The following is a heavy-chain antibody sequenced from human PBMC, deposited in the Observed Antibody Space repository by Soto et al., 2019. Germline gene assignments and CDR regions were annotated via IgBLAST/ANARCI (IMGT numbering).Heavy chain of an antibody. CDR1: GFTFSSYW. D-gene: IGHD6-19*01. CDR3: ARGGAVTGLQY. J-gene: IGHJ4*02. V-gene: IGHV3-74*02. Sequence: EVQLVESGGGSVQPGGSLRLSCEASGFTFSSYWMHWVRQSPGKGLVWVSRISSDGSSTSYGDSVKGRFNVSRDNAKNTLYLQMSSLRAEDTAIYYCARGGAVTGLQYWGQGTLVSVSS. CDR2: ISSDGSST.